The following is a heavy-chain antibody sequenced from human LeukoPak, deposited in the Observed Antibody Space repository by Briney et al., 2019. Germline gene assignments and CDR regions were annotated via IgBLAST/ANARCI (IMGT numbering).Heavy chain of an antibody. V-gene: IGHV4-59*08. CDR1: GGSISSYY. J-gene: IGHJ2*01. Sequence: SETLSLTCTVSGGSISSYYWSWIRQPPGKGLEWIGYIYYSGSTNYNPSLKSRVTISVDMSKNQFSLKLSSVTAADTAVYYCAIRLGYCSGGSCYGRYWYFDLWGRGTLVTVSS. CDR3: AIRLGYCSGGSCYGRYWYFDL. D-gene: IGHD2-15*01. CDR2: IYYSGST.